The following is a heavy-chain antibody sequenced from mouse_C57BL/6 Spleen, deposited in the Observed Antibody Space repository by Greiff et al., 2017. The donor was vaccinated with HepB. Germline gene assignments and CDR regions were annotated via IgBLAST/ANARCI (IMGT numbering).Heavy chain of an antibody. CDR1: GFTFSDYY. Sequence: EVQRVESGGGLVQPGGSLKLSCAASGFTFSDYYMYWVRQTPEKRLEWVAYISNGGGSTYYPDTVKGRFTISRDNAKNTLYLQMSRLKSEDTAMYYCARHPDYYAMDYWGQGTSVTVSS. V-gene: IGHV5-12*01. CDR3: ARHPDYYAMDY. J-gene: IGHJ4*01. CDR2: ISNGGGST.